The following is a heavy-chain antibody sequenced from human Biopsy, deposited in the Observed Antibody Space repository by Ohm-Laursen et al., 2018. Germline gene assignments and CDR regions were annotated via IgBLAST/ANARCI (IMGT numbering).Heavy chain of an antibody. V-gene: IGHV4-59*01. J-gene: IGHJ5*02. Sequence: SETLSLTCRVSGGSIISYYWTWIRQPPGQGLEWIGHVYNGGIPNYNPSLKSRVTISKDTSKNQFSLQVNSVTAADTAVYYCARTPRDSFWSGSYKRGLWFDPWGQGTLVIVSS. CDR2: VYNGGIP. D-gene: IGHD3-3*01. CDR1: GGSIISYY. CDR3: ARTPRDSFWSGSYKRGLWFDP.